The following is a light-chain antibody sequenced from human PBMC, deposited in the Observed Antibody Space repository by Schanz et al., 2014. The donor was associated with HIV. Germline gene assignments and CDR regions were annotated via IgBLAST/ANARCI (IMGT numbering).Light chain of an antibody. CDR3: QQYNNWPPIT. V-gene: IGKV3-15*01. Sequence: EKVRMQSPVTLSVNPGEREILSCRGSQSVTTKGAGYQQKPGQGPRLLIYGASTRATGVPSRFSGSGSGTEFTLTISSLQSEDFAVYYCQQYNNWPPITFGQGTRLEIK. CDR1: QSVTTK. J-gene: IGKJ5*01. CDR2: GAS.